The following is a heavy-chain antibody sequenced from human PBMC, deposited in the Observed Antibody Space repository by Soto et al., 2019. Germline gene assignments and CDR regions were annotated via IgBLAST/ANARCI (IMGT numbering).Heavy chain of an antibody. CDR3: ARVPLLWFGELDDYYYYYGMDV. CDR2: IYYSGST. CDR1: GGSISSGDYY. D-gene: IGHD3-10*01. V-gene: IGHV4-30-4*01. Sequence: PSETLSLPCTVSGGSISSGDYYWSWIRQPPGKGLEWIGYIYYSGSTYYNPSLKSRVTISVDTSKNQFSLKLSSVTAADTAVYYCARVPLLWFGELDDYYYYYGMDVWGQGTTVTVSS. J-gene: IGHJ6*02.